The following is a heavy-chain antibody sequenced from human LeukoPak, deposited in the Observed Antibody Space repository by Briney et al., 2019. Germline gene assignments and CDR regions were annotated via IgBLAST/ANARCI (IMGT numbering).Heavy chain of an antibody. CDR1: GFTVSSNY. D-gene: IGHD3-22*01. V-gene: IGHV3-53*01. CDR3: ARGLYYYDSSRYYYYFDY. J-gene: IGHJ4*02. CDR2: IYSGGST. Sequence: PGGSLRLSCAASGFTVSSNYMSWVRQAPGKGLEWVSVIYSGGSTYYADSVKGRFTISRDNSKNTLYLQMNSLRAEDTAVYYCARGLYYYDSSRYYYYFDYWGQGTLVTVSS.